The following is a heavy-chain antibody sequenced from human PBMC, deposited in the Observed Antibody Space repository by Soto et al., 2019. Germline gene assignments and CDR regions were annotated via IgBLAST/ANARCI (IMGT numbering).Heavy chain of an antibody. CDR3: ASHYDSSGYYYRGLDY. CDR1: GGTFSSYA. V-gene: IGHV1-69*12. D-gene: IGHD3-22*01. CDR2: IIPICGTA. Sequence: QVQLVQSGAEVKKPGSSVKVSCKASGGTFSSYAISWVRQAPGQGLEWMGGIIPICGTAAYAQKFQGRVTMTADASTGTGNMWLSRLRSEDTAVYYCASHYDSSGYYYRGLDYWGQGTLVTVSS. J-gene: IGHJ4*02.